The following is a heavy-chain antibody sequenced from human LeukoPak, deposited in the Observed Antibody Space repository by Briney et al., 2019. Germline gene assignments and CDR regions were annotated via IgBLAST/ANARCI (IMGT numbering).Heavy chain of an antibody. CDR3: AREILGGFSPGAY. Sequence: SETLSFTCTVSGGSISSSSYYWGWIRQPPGKGLEWIGSIYYSGSTYYNPSLKSRVTISVDTSKNQFSLKLSSVTAAATAVYYCAREILGGFSPGAYWAQGTLVTVSS. CDR2: IYYSGST. V-gene: IGHV4-39*02. CDR1: GGSISSSSYY. J-gene: IGHJ4*02. D-gene: IGHD3-10*01.